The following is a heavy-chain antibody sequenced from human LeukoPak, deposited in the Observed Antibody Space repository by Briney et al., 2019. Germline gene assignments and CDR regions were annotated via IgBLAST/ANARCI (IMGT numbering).Heavy chain of an antibody. CDR3: ARAPYSGYDYPWFDP. D-gene: IGHD5-12*01. V-gene: IGHV1-69*01. CDR2: IIPIFGTA. Sequence: SVKVSCKASGGTFSSYAISWVRQAPGQGLEWMGGIIPIFGTANYAQKFQGRVTITADESTSTAYMELSSLRSEDTAVYYCARAPYSGYDYPWFDPLGPGNPGHRLL. J-gene: IGHJ5*02. CDR1: GGTFSSYA.